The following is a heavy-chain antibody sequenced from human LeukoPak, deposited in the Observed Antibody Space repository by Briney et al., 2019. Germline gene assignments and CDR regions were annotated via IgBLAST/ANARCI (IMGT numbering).Heavy chain of an antibody. CDR3: ARGAPYRDSDDY. CDR1: GFTFSTYW. D-gene: IGHD5-24*01. V-gene: IGHV3-7*05. Sequence: GGSLRLSCAASGFTFSTYWMTWVRQAPGKGLEWVANINQDGSVKNYVDSVKGRFTISRDIAKNSLYLQVNSLRVDDTAVYYCARGAPYRDSDDYWGQGTLVTVSS. CDR2: INQDGSVK. J-gene: IGHJ4*02.